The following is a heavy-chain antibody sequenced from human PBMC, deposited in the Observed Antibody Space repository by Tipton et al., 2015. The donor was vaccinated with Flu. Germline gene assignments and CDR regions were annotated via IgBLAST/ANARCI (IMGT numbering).Heavy chain of an antibody. CDR2: IYHSRST. CDR1: GASISSESYY. V-gene: IGHV4-39*07. J-gene: IGHJ3*02. Sequence: TLSLTCTVSGASISSESYYWGWIRQPPGKGLEWIGNIYHSRSTNYNQTLKSRVTISLDKSKNQFSRNLSSVTAADTAVYYCARVGAVTMVRGLAFDAFDIWGLGTMVSVSS. D-gene: IGHD3-10*01. CDR3: ARVGAVTMVRGLAFDAFDI.